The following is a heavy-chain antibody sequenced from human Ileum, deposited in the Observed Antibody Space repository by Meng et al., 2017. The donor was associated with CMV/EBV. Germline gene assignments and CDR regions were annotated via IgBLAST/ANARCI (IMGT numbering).Heavy chain of an antibody. D-gene: IGHD6-13*01. V-gene: IGHV3-74*01. J-gene: IGHJ4*02. Sequence: VRGGESGGGLVPPWVYLRPSCAISGFISGTYWVDWVSQVPGKGPVLVSRINSGGNKMNYADAVKGRFTVSRDNAKNSFYLQMNSLRDEDTALYYCAMLPPGYWGQGTLVTVSS. CDR3: AMLPPGY. CDR2: INSGGNKM. CDR1: GFISGTYW.